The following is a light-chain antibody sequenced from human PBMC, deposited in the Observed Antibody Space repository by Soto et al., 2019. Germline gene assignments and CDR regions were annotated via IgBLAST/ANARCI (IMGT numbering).Light chain of an antibody. CDR3: QSAGGSGTLI. J-gene: IGLJ2*01. CDR2: KDS. CDR1: ALPKQY. V-gene: IGLV3-25*03. Sequence: SYELTQPPSVSVSPGQTARITCSGDALPKQYAYWYQQKPGQAPMLVIYKDSERPSGIPERFSGSSSGTIVTLTISGVQAEDEADYYCQSAGGSGTLIFGGGTQLTVL.